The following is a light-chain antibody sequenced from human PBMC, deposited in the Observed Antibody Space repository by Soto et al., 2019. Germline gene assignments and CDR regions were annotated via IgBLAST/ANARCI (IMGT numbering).Light chain of an antibody. V-gene: IGLV2-14*01. Sequence: QSALTQPASVSGSPGQSITISCTGTTSDVGASKYVSWYQHHPGKAPKLLIFEVINRPSGVPDRFSGSKSGTSASLAITGLQAEDEADYYCQSYDSSLSGAVVFGGGTKVTVL. J-gene: IGLJ2*01. CDR3: QSYDSSLSGAVV. CDR1: TSDVGASKY. CDR2: EVI.